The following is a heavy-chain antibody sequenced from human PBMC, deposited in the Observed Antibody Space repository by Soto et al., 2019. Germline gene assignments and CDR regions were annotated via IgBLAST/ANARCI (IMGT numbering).Heavy chain of an antibody. V-gene: IGHV4-30-4*01. D-gene: IGHD3-10*01. Sequence: QVQLQESGPGLVKPSQTLSLTCAVSGGSISSGDYYWGWIRQSPGKGLEWIGNIYYSGSTYYNPSSNSRVTISVDTSKNQFSLKLSSVTAADTALYYCVRGYSYGASAWPPGEWGQGTLVTVSS. CDR1: GGSISSGDYY. J-gene: IGHJ4*02. CDR3: VRGYSYGASAWPPGE. CDR2: IYYSGST.